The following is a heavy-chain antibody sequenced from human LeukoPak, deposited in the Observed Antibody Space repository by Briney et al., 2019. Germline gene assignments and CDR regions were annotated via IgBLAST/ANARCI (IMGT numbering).Heavy chain of an antibody. CDR3: ARGTPETYCSSTSCYTLFDY. V-gene: IGHV1-69*13. CDR1: GGTFSSYA. CDR2: IIPIFGTA. D-gene: IGHD2-2*02. J-gene: IGHJ4*02. Sequence: SVKVSCKASGGTFSSYAISWVRQAPGQGLEWMGGIIPIFGTANYAQKFQGRVTITADESTSTAYMELSSPRSEDTAVYYCARGTPETYCSSTSCYTLFDYWGQGTLVTVSS.